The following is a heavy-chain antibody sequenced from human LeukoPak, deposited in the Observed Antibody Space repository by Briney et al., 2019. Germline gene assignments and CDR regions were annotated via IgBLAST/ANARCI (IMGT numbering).Heavy chain of an antibody. CDR1: GFTFTSSG. CDR2: ISSDGSDK. D-gene: IGHD3-9*01. Sequence: AGGSLRLSCAPSGFTFTSSGMHWVRQAPGKGLEWVAVISSDGSDKYYADSVRGRFTISRDNSKNTLYLQMNSLRVEDTAAYYCAKDRSTDWALDYWGQGTPVTVSS. V-gene: IGHV3-30*18. CDR3: AKDRSTDWALDY. J-gene: IGHJ4*02.